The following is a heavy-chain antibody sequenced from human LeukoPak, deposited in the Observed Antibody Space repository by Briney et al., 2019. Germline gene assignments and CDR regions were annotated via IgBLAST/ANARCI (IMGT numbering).Heavy chain of an antibody. CDR3: ARYSSSWRTYFDY. V-gene: IGHV1-69*13. CDR2: IIPIFGTA. Sequence: SVKVSCKASGYTFTGYYMHWVRQAPGQGLEWMGGIIPIFGTANYAQKFQGRVTITADESTSTAYMELSSLRSEDTAVYYCARYSSSWRTYFDYWGQGTLVTVSS. J-gene: IGHJ4*02. D-gene: IGHD6-13*01. CDR1: GYTFTGYY.